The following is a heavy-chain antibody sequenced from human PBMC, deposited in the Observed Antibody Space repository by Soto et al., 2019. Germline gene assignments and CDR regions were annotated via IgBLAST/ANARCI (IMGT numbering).Heavy chain of an antibody. CDR2: INAGNGNT. Sequence: QVQLVQSGAEVKKPGASVKVSCKASGYTFTRYAMHWVRQAPGQRLEWMGWINAGNGNTKYSQKFQGRVTITRDTSASTAYMELSSLRSEDTAVYYCASSRITMVPYGMDVWGQGTTVTVSS. V-gene: IGHV1-3*01. CDR3: ASSRITMVPYGMDV. CDR1: GYTFTRYA. D-gene: IGHD3-10*01. J-gene: IGHJ6*02.